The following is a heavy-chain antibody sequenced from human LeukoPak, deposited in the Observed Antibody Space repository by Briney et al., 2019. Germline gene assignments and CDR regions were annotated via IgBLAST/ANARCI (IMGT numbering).Heavy chain of an antibody. CDR3: AKEMGFCSGGSCYRWFDS. D-gene: IGHD2-15*01. Sequence: GGSLRLSCAASGFTFSTCSMSWVRQAPGKGPEWLSYISTSSITKYYADSVKGRFTISRDDAKNSLSLQMNSLRADDTAVYYCAKEMGFCSGGSCYRWFDSWGQGTLVTVSS. CDR2: ISTSSITK. CDR1: GFTFSTCS. V-gene: IGHV3-48*01. J-gene: IGHJ5*01.